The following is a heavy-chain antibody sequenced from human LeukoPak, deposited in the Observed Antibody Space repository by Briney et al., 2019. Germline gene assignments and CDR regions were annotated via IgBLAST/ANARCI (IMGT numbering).Heavy chain of an antibody. D-gene: IGHD3-22*01. V-gene: IGHV1-2*02. CDR3: ARDQNYYDTNTYYGIDC. Sequence: ASVKVSCKTSGYTFTGHYIHWVRQAPGQGLEWMGWINANNGATHCAQKFQDRVTMTRDTSISTPYMELIRLTPDDTAVYYCARDQNYYDTNTYYGIDCWGQGSLVTVSS. CDR1: GYTFTGHY. J-gene: IGHJ4*02. CDR2: INANNGAT.